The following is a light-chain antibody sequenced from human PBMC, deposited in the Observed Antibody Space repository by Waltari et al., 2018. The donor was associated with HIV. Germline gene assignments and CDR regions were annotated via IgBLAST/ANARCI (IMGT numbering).Light chain of an antibody. V-gene: IGKV4-1*01. CDR3: QQYYSAPPT. J-gene: IGKJ2*01. Sequence: DIVMTQSPDSLAVSLGVRATINCKSSQSVLYSSNNKNYLAWYQQKPGQPTKLLIYWASTRESGVPDRFSGSGSGADFTLTISSLQAEDVAVYYCQQYYSAPPTFGQGTKLEIK. CDR2: WAS. CDR1: QSVLYSSNNKNY.